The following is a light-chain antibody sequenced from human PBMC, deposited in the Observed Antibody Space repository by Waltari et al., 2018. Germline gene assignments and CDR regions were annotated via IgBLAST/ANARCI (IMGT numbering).Light chain of an antibody. CDR1: QDIRND. Sequence: AIQMTQSPSSLSAFVGDRVTITCRTSQDIRNDLGWYQQKPGEAPKLLIYAASNLQRGVPSKFSGSGSGTDFTLTINSLQPEDFATYYCLQDYNYPRTFGQGTKVEIK. CDR2: AAS. CDR3: LQDYNYPRT. J-gene: IGKJ1*01. V-gene: IGKV1-6*01.